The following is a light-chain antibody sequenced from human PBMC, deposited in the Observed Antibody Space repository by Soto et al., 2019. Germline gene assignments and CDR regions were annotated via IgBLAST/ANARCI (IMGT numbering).Light chain of an antibody. CDR1: SSDVGGYNY. V-gene: IGLV2-14*01. J-gene: IGLJ2*01. Sequence: QSALTEPASVSGSAEQSITISCTRTSSDVGGYNYVSWYQQHPGKAPKLMIYDVSNRPSGVSNRFSGSKSGNTASLTISGLQAEDEADYYFSSYTSSSTLVFGGGTKLTVL. CDR2: DVS. CDR3: SSYTSSSTLV.